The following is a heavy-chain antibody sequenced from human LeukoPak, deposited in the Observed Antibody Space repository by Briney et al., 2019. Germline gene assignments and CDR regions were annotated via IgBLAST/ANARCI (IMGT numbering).Heavy chain of an antibody. CDR1: GFTFSSYS. D-gene: IGHD4-17*01. J-gene: IGHJ4*02. CDR2: ISSSSSYI. V-gene: IGHV3-21*01. Sequence: GGSLRLSCAASGFTFSSYSMNWVRQAPGKGLEWVSSISSSSSYIYYADSVKGRFTISRDNTKNSLYLQMNSLRAEDTAVYYCARGKYGDQYYFDYWGQGTLVTVSS. CDR3: ARGKYGDQYYFDY.